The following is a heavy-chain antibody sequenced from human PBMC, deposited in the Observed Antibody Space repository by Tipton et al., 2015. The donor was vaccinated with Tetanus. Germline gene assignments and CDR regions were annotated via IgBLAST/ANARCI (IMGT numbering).Heavy chain of an antibody. Sequence: SLRLSCAASGFTFDDYAMHWVRQAPGKGLEWVSGISWNSGSIGYADSVKGRFTISRDNAKNSLYLQMNSLRAEDTALYYCAKVKSYSSGQSQRGGAFDIWGQGTMVTVSS. CDR1: GFTFDDYA. J-gene: IGHJ3*02. CDR3: AKVKSYSSGQSQRGGAFDI. V-gene: IGHV3-9*01. CDR2: ISWNSGSI. D-gene: IGHD6-25*01.